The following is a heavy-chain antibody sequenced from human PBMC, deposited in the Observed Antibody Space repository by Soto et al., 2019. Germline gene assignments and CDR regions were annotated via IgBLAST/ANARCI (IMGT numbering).Heavy chain of an antibody. CDR2: IKQDGSEK. D-gene: IGHD3-3*01. V-gene: IGHV3-7*01. J-gene: IGHJ6*02. Sequence: EVQLVESGGGLVQPGGSLRLSCAASGFTFSSYWMSWVRQAPGKGLEWVANIKQDGSEKYYVDSVKGRCTISRDNAKNSLYLQMNSLRAEDTAVYYCARATHITIFGVVQYGMDVWGQGTTVTVSS. CDR3: ARATHITIFGVVQYGMDV. CDR1: GFTFSSYW.